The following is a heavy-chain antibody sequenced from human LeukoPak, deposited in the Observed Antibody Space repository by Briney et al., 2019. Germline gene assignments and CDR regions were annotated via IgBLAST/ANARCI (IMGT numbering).Heavy chain of an antibody. CDR2: IYYSGST. CDR1: GGSISSSSYY. J-gene: IGHJ3*02. Sequence: SETLSLTCTVSGGSISSSSYYWGWIRQPPGKGLEWIGSIYYSGSTYYNPSLKSRVTISVDTSKNQFSLKLSSVTAADTAVYYCARVDRAFKGGDAFDIWGQGTMVTVSS. CDR3: ARVDRAFKGGDAFDI. D-gene: IGHD1-14*01. V-gene: IGHV4-39*07.